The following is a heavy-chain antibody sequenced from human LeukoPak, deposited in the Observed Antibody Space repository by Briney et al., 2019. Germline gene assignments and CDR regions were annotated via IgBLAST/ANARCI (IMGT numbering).Heavy chain of an antibody. D-gene: IGHD2-2*01. CDR3: ARGLRGDCSSTSCTVVPFDY. J-gene: IGHJ4*02. Sequence: SETLSLTCTVSGGSITSGSFYWSWIRQPAGKGLEWIGRIYTSGSTKYNPSLKSRVTISVDTSKNQFSLKLSSVTAADTAVYYCARGLRGDCSSTSCTVVPFDYWGQGTLVTVSS. CDR2: IYTSGST. V-gene: IGHV4-61*02. CDR1: GGSITSGSFY.